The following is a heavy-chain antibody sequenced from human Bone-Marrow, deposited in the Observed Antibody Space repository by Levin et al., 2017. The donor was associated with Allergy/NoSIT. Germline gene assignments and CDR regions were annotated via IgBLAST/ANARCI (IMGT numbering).Heavy chain of an antibody. V-gene: IGHV3-21*01. CDR3: ARDLPVVATIWYRDYGMDV. CDR2: ISSSSSYI. D-gene: IGHD5-12*01. Sequence: GGSLRLSCAASGFTFSSYSMNWVRQAPGKGLEWVSSISSSSSYIYYADSVKGRFTISRDNAKNSLYLQMNSLRAEDTAVYYCARDLPVVATIWYRDYGMDVWGQGTTVTVSS. CDR1: GFTFSSYS. J-gene: IGHJ6*02.